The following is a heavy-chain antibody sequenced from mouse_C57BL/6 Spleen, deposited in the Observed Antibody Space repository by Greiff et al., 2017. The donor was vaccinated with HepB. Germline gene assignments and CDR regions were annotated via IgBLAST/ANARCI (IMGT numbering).Heavy chain of an antibody. V-gene: IGHV5-16*01. CDR2: INYDGSST. Sequence: EVQVVESEGGLVQPGSSMKLSCTASGFTFSDYYMAWVRQVPEKGLEWVANINYDGSSTYYLDSLKSRFIISRDNAKNILYLQMSSLKSEDTATYYCARDQDYYWYFDVWGTGTTVTVSS. D-gene: IGHD2-4*01. CDR3: ARDQDYYWYFDV. CDR1: GFTFSDYY. J-gene: IGHJ1*03.